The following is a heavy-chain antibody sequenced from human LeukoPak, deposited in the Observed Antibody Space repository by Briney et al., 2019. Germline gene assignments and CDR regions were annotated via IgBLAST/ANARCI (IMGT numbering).Heavy chain of an antibody. V-gene: IGHV4-34*01. J-gene: IGHJ4*02. Sequence: SETLSLTCAVYGGSFSGYYWSWIRQPPGKGLEWIGEINHSGSINYNPSLKSRVTISVDTSKNQFSLKLSSVTAADTAVYYCAGSVVHSGSYRNFDYWGQGTLVTVSS. D-gene: IGHD1-26*01. CDR3: AGSVVHSGSYRNFDY. CDR1: GGSFSGYY. CDR2: INHSGSI.